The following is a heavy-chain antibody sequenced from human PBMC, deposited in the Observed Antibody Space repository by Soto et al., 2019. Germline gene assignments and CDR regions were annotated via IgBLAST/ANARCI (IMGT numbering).Heavy chain of an antibody. J-gene: IGHJ4*02. D-gene: IGHD2-2*01. V-gene: IGHV3-33*01. CDR3: ARDLSCSSTSCYFSAELGY. CDR2: IWYDGSNK. CDR1: GFTFSSYG. Sequence: QVQLVESEGGAVQPGRSLRLSCAASGFTFSSYGMHWVRQAPGKGLEWVAVIWYDGSNKYYAGSVKGRFTISRDNSKNTLYLQMTSLRAEDTAVYYCARDLSCSSTSCYFSAELGYWGQGTLVTVSS.